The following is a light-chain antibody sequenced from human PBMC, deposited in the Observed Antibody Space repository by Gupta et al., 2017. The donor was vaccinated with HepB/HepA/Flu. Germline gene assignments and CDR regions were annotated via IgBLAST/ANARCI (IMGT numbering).Light chain of an antibody. J-gene: IGLJ3*02. CDR2: KDS. CDR1: ALPKKY. CDR3: LSADSSGWV. V-gene: IGLV3-16*01. Sequence: SYELTQPPSVSVSLGQMARITCSGEALPKKYAYWYQQKPGQFPVLVIYKDSERPSGIPERFSGSSSGTIATLTISGVQAEDEADYYCLSADSSGWVFGGGTKLTVL.